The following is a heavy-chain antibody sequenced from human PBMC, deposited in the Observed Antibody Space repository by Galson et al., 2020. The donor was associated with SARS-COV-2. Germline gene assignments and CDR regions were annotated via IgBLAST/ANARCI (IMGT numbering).Heavy chain of an antibody. CDR2: INSDGSST. Sequence: GGSLRLYCAASGFTFSSYWMHWVRQAPGKGLVWVSRINSDGSSTSYADSVKGRFTISRDNAKNTLYLQMNSLRAEDTAVYYCARGDYSSSWYLPHYYYYMDVWGKGTTVTVSS. V-gene: IGHV3-74*01. CDR1: GFTFSSYW. CDR3: ARGDYSSSWYLPHYYYYMDV. J-gene: IGHJ6*03. D-gene: IGHD6-13*01.